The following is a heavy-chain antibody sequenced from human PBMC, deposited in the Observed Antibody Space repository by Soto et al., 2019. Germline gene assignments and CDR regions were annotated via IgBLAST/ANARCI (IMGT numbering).Heavy chain of an antibody. J-gene: IGHJ4*02. CDR1: RFTFSTYE. CDR2: ISSSGSSV. Sequence: LRLSCAASRFTFSTYEMHLVRQAPLKGLEWVSCISSSGSSVYYADSVKGRFTISRDNSRNSLYLQMNSLRDEDTALYYCVRYCSSTLCNGVATRTFDYWGQGALVTVSS. D-gene: IGHD5-12*01. V-gene: IGHV3-48*03. CDR3: VRYCSSTLCNGVATRTFDY.